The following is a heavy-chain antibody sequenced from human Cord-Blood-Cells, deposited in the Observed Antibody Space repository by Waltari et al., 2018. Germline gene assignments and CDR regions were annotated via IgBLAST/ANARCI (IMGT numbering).Heavy chain of an antibody. CDR3: ARVGLGIYSWYFDL. J-gene: IGHJ2*01. V-gene: IGHV3-30*04. CDR2: ISYDGSNK. D-gene: IGHD7-27*01. CDR1: GFTFSSYA. Sequence: QVQLVESGGGVVQPGRSLRLSCAASGFTFSSYAMHWVRQAPGKGLEWVAVISYDGSNKYYADSVKGRFTISRDNSKNTLYLQMNSLRAEDTAVYYCARVGLGIYSWYFDLWGRGTLVTVSS.